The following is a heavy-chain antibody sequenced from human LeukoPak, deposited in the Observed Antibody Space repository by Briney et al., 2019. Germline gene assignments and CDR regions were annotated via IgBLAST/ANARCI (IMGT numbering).Heavy chain of an antibody. CDR2: IYTSGST. J-gene: IGHJ5*02. V-gene: IGHV4-61*02. CDR3: ARANLWFDP. Sequence: SQTLSLTCTVSGGSISSGSYFWSWIRQPAGKGLEWIGRIYTSGSTNYNPSLKSRVTMSVDTSKNQFSLKLSSVTAADTAVYYRARANLWFDPWGQGTLVTVSS. CDR1: GGSISSGSYF.